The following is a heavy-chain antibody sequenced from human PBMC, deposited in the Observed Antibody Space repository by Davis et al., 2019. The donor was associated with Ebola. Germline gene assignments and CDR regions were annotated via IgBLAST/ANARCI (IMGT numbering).Heavy chain of an antibody. V-gene: IGHV1-69*06. Sequence: SVKVSCKASGYTFTGYYMHWVRQAPGQGLEWMGGIIPIFGTANYAQKFQGRVTITADKSTSTAYMELSSLRSEDTAVYYCARVGAATPNYYYGMDVWGQGTTVTVSS. D-gene: IGHD2-15*01. CDR3: ARVGAATPNYYYGMDV. J-gene: IGHJ6*02. CDR2: IIPIFGTA. CDR1: GYTFTGYY.